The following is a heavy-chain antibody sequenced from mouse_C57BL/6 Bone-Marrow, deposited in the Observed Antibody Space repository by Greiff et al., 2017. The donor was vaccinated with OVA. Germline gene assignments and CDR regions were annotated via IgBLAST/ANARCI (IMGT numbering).Heavy chain of an antibody. CDR1: GFNIKDDY. V-gene: IGHV14-4*01. CDR3: TTGPAQAPYAMDY. Sequence: VQLKESGAELVRPGASVKLSCTASGFNIKDDYMHWVKQRPEQGLEWIGWIDPENGDTEYASKFQGKATITADTSSNTAYLQLSSLTSEDTAVYYCTTGPAQAPYAMDYWGQGTSVTVSS. J-gene: IGHJ4*01. CDR2: IDPENGDT. D-gene: IGHD3-2*02.